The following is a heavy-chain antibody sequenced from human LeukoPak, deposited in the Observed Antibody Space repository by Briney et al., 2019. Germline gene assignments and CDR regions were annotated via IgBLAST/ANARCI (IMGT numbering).Heavy chain of an antibody. V-gene: IGHV1-69*05. CDR1: GGTFSSYA. D-gene: IGHD6-25*01. CDR3: ARLQRLPKWDYYYYYMDV. CDR2: IIPIFGTA. J-gene: IGHJ6*03. Sequence: SVKVSRKASGGTFSSYAISWVRQAPGQGLEWMGGIIPIFGTANYAQKFQGRVTITTDESTSTAYMELSSLRSEDTAVYYCARLQRLPKWDYYYYYMDVWGKGTTVTVSS.